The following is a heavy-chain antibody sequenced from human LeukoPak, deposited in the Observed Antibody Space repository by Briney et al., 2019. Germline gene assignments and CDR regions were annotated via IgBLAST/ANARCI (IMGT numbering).Heavy chain of an antibody. CDR2: IYPGDSDT. J-gene: IGHJ3*02. CDR3: ARQVSGVGVMATIAHAFDI. D-gene: IGHD5-24*01. V-gene: IGHV5-51*01. CDR1: GSSFTSYW. Sequence: GASLKISCKGSGSSFTSYWIGWVRQLPGKGLEWMGIIYPGDSDTRYSPSFQGQVTISADKSISTAYLQWSSLKASDTAMYYCARQVSGVGVMATIAHAFDIWGQGTMVTVSS.